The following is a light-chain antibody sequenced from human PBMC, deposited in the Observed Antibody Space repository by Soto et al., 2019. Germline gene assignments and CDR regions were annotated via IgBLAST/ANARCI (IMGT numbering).Light chain of an antibody. V-gene: IGLV2-8*01. CDR1: SSNVGAYNY. Sequence: QSALTQPPSASGSPGQSVTISCTGTSSNVGAYNYVSWYQQDPGKVPRLMIYEVNNRPSGVPDRFSGSKSGNTASLTVSGLQAEDEADYYCTSYAGGNNVFGTGTKLTVL. CDR2: EVN. CDR3: TSYAGGNNV. J-gene: IGLJ1*01.